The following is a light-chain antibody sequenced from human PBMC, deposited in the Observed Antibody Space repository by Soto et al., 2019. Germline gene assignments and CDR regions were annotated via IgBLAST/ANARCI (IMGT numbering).Light chain of an antibody. CDR1: QNIFGW. V-gene: IGKV1-5*03. CDR2: KTS. J-gene: IGKJ1*01. CDR3: QHYNGFPWT. Sequence: DIQMTQSPSIVSAAVGGRVTITCRASQNIFGWLAWYQQKPGKAPRLLIYKTSTLESGVPSRFSGSGSGTDFTLTISSLQPDDFATYYCQHYNGFPWTFGQGTKVEIK.